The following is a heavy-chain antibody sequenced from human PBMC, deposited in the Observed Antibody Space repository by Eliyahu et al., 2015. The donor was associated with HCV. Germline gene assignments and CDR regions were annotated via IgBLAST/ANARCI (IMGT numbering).Heavy chain of an antibody. Sequence: EVQLVESGGGLVQPGRSLRLSCAASGFTFDDYAMPWVRQAPGKGLEWVSGISWNSGSIGYADSVKGRFTISRDNAKNSLYLQMNSLRAEDTALYYCAKDISAIAVAGKPYYYYYYYMDVWGKGTTVTVSS. CDR3: AKDISAIAVAGKPYYYYYYYMDV. CDR2: ISWNSGSI. V-gene: IGHV3-9*01. J-gene: IGHJ6*03. CDR1: GFTFDDYA. D-gene: IGHD6-19*01.